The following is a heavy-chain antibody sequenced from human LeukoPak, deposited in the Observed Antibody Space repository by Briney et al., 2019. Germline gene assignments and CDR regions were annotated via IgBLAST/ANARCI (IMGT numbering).Heavy chain of an antibody. D-gene: IGHD3-10*01. CDR3: AKVLWAAAGAFDI. Sequence: PGGSLRPSCAASGFSFSNHAMSWVRQAPGRGLEWVSSVTGSGATTYYADSVKGRFTISRDNSKNTLYLQMNSLRAEDTAVYYCAKVLWAAAGAFDIWGQGTMVTVSS. J-gene: IGHJ3*02. CDR2: VTGSGATT. CDR1: GFSFSNHA. V-gene: IGHV3-23*01.